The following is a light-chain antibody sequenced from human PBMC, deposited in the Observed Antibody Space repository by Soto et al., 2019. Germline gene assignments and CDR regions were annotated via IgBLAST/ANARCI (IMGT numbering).Light chain of an antibody. Sequence: DIQMTQSPSSLSASIGDRVTITCRASQGINNFLAWYQQKPGEAPKLLLYAASILRSGVPSRFSGSGSGTDFPLTISRLQPEDVATYYWQKYNRPPRTFGQGTRV. J-gene: IGKJ1*01. CDR2: AAS. CDR3: QKYNRPPRT. CDR1: QGINNF. V-gene: IGKV1-27*01.